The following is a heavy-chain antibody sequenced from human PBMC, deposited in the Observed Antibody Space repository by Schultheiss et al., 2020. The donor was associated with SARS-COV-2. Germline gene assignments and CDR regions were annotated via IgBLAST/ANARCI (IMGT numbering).Heavy chain of an antibody. CDR1: GGSISSYY. V-gene: IGHV4-59*01. J-gene: IGHJ4*02. CDR2: IYYSGST. CDR3: ARDRMYYYGSGSYYGRNDY. D-gene: IGHD3-10*01. Sequence: SETLSLTCTVSGGSISSYYWSWIRQPPGKGLEWIGYIYYSGSTNYNPSLKSRVTISVDTSKNQFSLKLSSVTAADTAVYYCARDRMYYYGSGSYYGRNDYWGQGTLVTVSS.